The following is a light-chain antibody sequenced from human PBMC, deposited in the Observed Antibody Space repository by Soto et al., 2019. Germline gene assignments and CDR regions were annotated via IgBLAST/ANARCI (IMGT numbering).Light chain of an antibody. CDR1: QAMSRY. CDR2: SVS. V-gene: IGKV1-27*01. J-gene: IGKJ5*01. Sequence: DIQLTQSPSSLSTSVGDRVTITCRVSQAMSRYLNWYRQKPGKVPNTLIDSVSTLQSGVPSRFSGSGSGTDFSLTITNLQPEDVATYYGQRTYNAPPTFSQGTRLEIK. CDR3: QRTYNAPPT.